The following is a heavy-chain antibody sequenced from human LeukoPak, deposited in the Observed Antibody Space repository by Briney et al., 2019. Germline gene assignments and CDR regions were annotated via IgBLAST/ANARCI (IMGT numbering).Heavy chain of an antibody. Sequence: ASVKVSCKASGYTFTGYYMHWVRQAPGQGLEWMGWINTNTGNPTYAQGFTGRFVFSLDTSVSTAYLQISSLKAEDTAVYYCARVIEWGSWAFDIWGQGTMVTVSS. CDR2: INTNTGNP. CDR3: ARVIEWGSWAFDI. D-gene: IGHD3-16*01. V-gene: IGHV7-4-1*02. J-gene: IGHJ3*02. CDR1: GYTFTGYY.